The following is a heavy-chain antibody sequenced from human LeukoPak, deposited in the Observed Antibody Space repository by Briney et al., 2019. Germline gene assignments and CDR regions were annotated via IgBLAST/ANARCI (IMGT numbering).Heavy chain of an antibody. CDR2: IGSGGDT. V-gene: IGHV3-13*01. CDR3: ARAGYSSGRFTKKGYYYGMDV. CDR1: GFTFSSYD. J-gene: IGHJ6*02. Sequence: GGSLRLSCAASGFTFSSYDMHWVRQATGKGLEWVSAIGSGGDTYYPGYVEGGFTIFRENAKNYLYLQMNSLRARDTAVYYCARAGYSSGRFTKKGYYYGMDVWGQGTTVTVSS. D-gene: IGHD6-19*01.